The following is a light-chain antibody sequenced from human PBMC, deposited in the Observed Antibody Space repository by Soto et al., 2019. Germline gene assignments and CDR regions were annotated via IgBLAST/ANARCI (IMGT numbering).Light chain of an antibody. CDR2: GAS. Sequence: ETVLTQSPGTLSLSPGERATLSCRASHIVSITYLAWYQQKPGQATRLLIYGASSRATGIPDRFSGSGSGTDFTLNISRMEPEDYAVYYCQQYGNSPLTFGGGTNVDIK. CDR3: QQYGNSPLT. V-gene: IGKV3-20*01. CDR1: HIVSITY. J-gene: IGKJ4*01.